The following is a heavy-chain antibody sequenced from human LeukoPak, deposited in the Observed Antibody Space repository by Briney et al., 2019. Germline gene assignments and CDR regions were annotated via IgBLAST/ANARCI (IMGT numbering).Heavy chain of an antibody. V-gene: IGHV3-30*04. J-gene: IGHJ4*02. CDR3: ARALPGYSYGIDY. CDR1: GFTFSSYA. CDR2: ISYDGSNK. D-gene: IGHD5-18*01. Sequence: GGSLRLSCAASGFTFSSYAMHWVRQAPGKGLEWVAVISYDGSNKYYADSVKGRLTISRDNSKNTLYLQMNSLRAEDTAVYYCARALPGYSYGIDYWGQGTLVTVSS.